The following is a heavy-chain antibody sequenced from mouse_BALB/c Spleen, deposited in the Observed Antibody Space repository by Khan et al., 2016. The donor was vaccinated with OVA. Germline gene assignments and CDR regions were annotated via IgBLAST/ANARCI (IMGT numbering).Heavy chain of an antibody. V-gene: IGHV9-3-1*01. CDR2: INTYTGEP. J-gene: IGHJ1*01. CDR1: GYTFTNYG. CDR3: ARKKPYCYFDL. Sequence: QIQLVQSGPELKKPGETVKISCKASGYTFTNYGMNWVKQAPGKGLKWMGWINTYTGEPTYADDFKGRFAFSLETSASTAYLQINNLKNEDTAKYVCARKKPYCYFDLWGEGTTVTVSS.